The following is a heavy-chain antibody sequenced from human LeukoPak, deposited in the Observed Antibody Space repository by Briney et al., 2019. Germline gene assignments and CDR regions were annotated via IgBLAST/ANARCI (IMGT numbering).Heavy chain of an antibody. CDR1: GDSVSSNSAA. CDR3: ARSSGWFDY. J-gene: IGHJ4*02. Sequence: SQTLSLTCALSGDSVSSNSAAWNWIRKSPSRGLEWLGRTYYRSKWYHEYAVSVKSRITINPDTSKNLFSLQLNSLTPEDTAVYYCARSSGWFDYWGQGTLVTVSS. V-gene: IGHV6-1*01. D-gene: IGHD6-19*01. CDR2: TYYRSKWYH.